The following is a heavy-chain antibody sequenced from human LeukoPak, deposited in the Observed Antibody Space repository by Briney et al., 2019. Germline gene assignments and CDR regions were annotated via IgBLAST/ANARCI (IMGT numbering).Heavy chain of an antibody. V-gene: IGHV4-34*01. CDR1: GGSFSGYY. Sequence: NSSETLSLTCAVYGGSFSGYYWSWIRQPPGKGLEWIGEINHSGSTNYNPSLKSRVTISVDTSKNHFSLKLSSVTAADTAVYYCARRSGWFPFDYWGQGTLVTVSS. D-gene: IGHD6-19*01. CDR2: INHSGST. CDR3: ARRSGWFPFDY. J-gene: IGHJ4*02.